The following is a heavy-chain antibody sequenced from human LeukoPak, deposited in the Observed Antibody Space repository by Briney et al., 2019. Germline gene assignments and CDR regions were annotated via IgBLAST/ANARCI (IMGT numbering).Heavy chain of an antibody. CDR3: AKIAGTYSPDY. J-gene: IGHJ4*02. Sequence: QTGGSLRLSCAASGFSFSGYYMTWIRQAPGKGLEWVSYISSSGTYTNYADSVKGRFTISRDNAKNSLYLQMNSLSAEDTAVYYCAKIAGTYSPDYWGQGTLVTVSS. CDR2: ISSSGTYT. V-gene: IGHV3-11*06. D-gene: IGHD1-26*01. CDR1: GFSFSGYY.